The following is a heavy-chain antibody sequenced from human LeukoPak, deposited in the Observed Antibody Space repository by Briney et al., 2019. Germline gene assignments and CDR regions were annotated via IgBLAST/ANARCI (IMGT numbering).Heavy chain of an antibody. CDR3: ARDPASANWFDS. V-gene: IGHV3-33*01. J-gene: IGHJ5*01. D-gene: IGHD2-2*01. CDR2: KWYVGSNK. Sequence: TGGSLRLSCAASEFTFSSNGMYWVRQAPGKGLEWVAVKWYVGSNKYYADSVKGRFTISRDNAKNSLHLQMNSLRAEDTAVYYCARDPASANWFDSWGQGTLVTVSS. CDR1: EFTFSSNG.